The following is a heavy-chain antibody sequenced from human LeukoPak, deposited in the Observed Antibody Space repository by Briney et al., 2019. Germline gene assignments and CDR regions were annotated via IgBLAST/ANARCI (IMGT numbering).Heavy chain of an antibody. CDR1: GYTLTELS. CDR3: ATEDYYDSTRLFQH. CDR2: FDPEDGET. J-gene: IGHJ1*01. V-gene: IGHV1-24*01. D-gene: IGHD3-22*01. Sequence: ASVTVSCKVSGYTLTELSMHWVRQAPGKGLEWMGGFDPEDGETIYAQKFQGRVTMTEDTSTDTAYMELSSLRSEDTAVYYCATEDYYDSTRLFQHWGQGTLVTVSS.